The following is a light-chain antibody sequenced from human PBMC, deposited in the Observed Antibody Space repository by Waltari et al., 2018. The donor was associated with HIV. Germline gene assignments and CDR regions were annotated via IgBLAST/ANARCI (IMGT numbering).Light chain of an antibody. CDR1: SCDVGSYNL. CDR2: EGS. Sequence: QSALTQPASVSGSPGQSITISCTGTSCDVGSYNLFSWYQKHPGKAPKLMIYEGSKRPSGVSNRFSGSKSGNTASLTISGLQAEDEADYYCCSYAGSPWVFGGGTKLTVL. CDR3: CSYAGSPWV. V-gene: IGLV2-23*01. J-gene: IGLJ3*02.